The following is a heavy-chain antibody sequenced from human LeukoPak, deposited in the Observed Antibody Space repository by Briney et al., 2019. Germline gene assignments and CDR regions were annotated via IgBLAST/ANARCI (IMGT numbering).Heavy chain of an antibody. CDR2: IIPDGSEK. D-gene: IGHD6-13*01. V-gene: IGHV3-7*01. CDR3: ARLAHNAWYAIDY. Sequence: GGSLRLSCVASEFTFSNYWMGWVRQAPGKGLEWVANIIPDGSEKYYVDSVKGRFTISRDNPKNSLYLQISSLRAEDSAVYYCARLAHNAWYAIDYWGQGTLVTVSS. CDR1: EFTFSNYW. J-gene: IGHJ4*02.